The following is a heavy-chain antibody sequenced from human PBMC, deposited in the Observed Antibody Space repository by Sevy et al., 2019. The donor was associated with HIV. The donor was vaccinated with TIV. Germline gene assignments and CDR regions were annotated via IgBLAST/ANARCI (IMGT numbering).Heavy chain of an antibody. D-gene: IGHD2-2*03. V-gene: IGHV1-8*01. Sequence: ASVKVSCKASGYTFTNYDINWVRQATGQGLEWMGWMNPNSGNTGYAQTFQGRVTMTRNTSISTAYMELSSLRSEDTAVDYGARGTGLLGIVEVPAASGWFDPWGQGTLVTVSS. CDR2: MNPNSGNT. J-gene: IGHJ5*02. CDR1: GYTFTNYD. CDR3: ARGTGLLGIVEVPAASGWFDP.